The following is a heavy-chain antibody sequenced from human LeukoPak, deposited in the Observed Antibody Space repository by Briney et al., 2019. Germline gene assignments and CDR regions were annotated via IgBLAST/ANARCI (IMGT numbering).Heavy chain of an antibody. CDR2: INSDGSST. D-gene: IGHD4-17*01. CDR1: GFTFSSYW. V-gene: IGHV3-74*01. J-gene: IGHJ4*02. Sequence: GGSLRLSCAASGFTFSSYWMHWVRQAPGKGLVWVSRINSDGSSTSYADSVKGRFTISRDNAKSTLYLQMNSLRAEDTAVYYCARYDNDYGDYHFDYWGQGTLVTVSS. CDR3: ARYDNDYGDYHFDY.